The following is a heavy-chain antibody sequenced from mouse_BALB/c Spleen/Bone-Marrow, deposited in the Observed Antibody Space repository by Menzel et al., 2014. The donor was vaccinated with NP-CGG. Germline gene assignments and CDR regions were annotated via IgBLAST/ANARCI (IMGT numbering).Heavy chain of an antibody. CDR1: GYTFTSCY. J-gene: IGHJ2*01. D-gene: IGHD2-1*01. Sequence: VQLQQSGPELVKPGASVKMSCKASGYTFTSCYIHWVKQSPGQGLEWIGWIHPGDGSTGYNEKFKGKTTLTADKSSSTAYMLLSSLTSEDSAIYFCARPDGNYESYFDYWGQGTTLTVSS. CDR3: ARPDGNYESYFDY. CDR2: IHPGDGST. V-gene: IGHV1S56*01.